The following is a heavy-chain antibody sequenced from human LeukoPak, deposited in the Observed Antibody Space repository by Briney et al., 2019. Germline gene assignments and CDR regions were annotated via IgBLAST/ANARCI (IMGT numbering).Heavy chain of an antibody. CDR2: ISGSGGST. D-gene: IGHD3-10*01. J-gene: IGHJ4*02. CDR1: GFTFSSYA. V-gene: IGHV3-23*01. CDR3: AKALGVRGVFDY. Sequence: PGGSLGLSCAASGFTFSSYAMSWVRQAPGKGLEWVSTISGSGGSTYYADSVKGRFTISRDNSKNTLYLQMNSLRAEDTAVYYCAKALGVRGVFDYWGQGTLVTVSS.